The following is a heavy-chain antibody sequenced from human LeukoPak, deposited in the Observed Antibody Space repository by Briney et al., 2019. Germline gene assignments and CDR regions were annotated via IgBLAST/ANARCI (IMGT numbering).Heavy chain of an antibody. D-gene: IGHD3-9*01. Sequence: GGCLRLACAAYGLTLSSHSIGSVRQAPGRGLGWDPAIIGSGGSTYYADSVKGRFTISRDNSKNTLYLQMNSLRAEDTAVYYCAKDLSLLRYFDWPPLDAFDIWGQGTMVTVSS. V-gene: IGHV3-23*01. CDR1: GLTLSSHS. CDR3: AKDLSLLRYFDWPPLDAFDI. J-gene: IGHJ3*02. CDR2: IIGSGGST.